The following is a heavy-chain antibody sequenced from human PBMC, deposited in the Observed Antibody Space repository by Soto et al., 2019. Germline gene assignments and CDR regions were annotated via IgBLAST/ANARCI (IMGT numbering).Heavy chain of an antibody. CDR1: SGPTSSHN. Sequence: QEQLQQSGPGLVKPSETLSLTCTVSSGPTSSHNWGWIRQPPGRGLEWIGYVYNTGGTSYNPTLRSRVTISADTSTKNISLTLSSVTAADTAVYYCGRQGIGPLHGLVDVWGQGTTVSVSS. D-gene: IGHD3-10*01. CDR2: VYNTGGT. V-gene: IGHV4-59*08. J-gene: IGHJ6*02. CDR3: GRQGIGPLHGLVDV.